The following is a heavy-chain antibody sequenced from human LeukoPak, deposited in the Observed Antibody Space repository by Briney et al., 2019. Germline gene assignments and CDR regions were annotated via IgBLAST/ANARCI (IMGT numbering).Heavy chain of an antibody. J-gene: IGHJ4*02. V-gene: IGHV1-46*01. CDR2: INPSGGST. CDR1: GYTFTSYY. CDR3: ARDRPPNYFDD. Sequence: ASVKVSCKASGYTFTSYYIHWVRQTPGQGLEWMGIINPSGGSTSYAQKFQGRVTMTRDTSTSTVYMELSSLRSEDTAVYDCARDRPPNYFDDWGQGTRVTVSS.